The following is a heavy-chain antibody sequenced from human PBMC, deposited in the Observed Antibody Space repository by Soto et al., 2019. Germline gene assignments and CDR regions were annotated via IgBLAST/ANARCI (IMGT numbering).Heavy chain of an antibody. CDR2: MNPNSGNT. D-gene: IGHD6-13*01. CDR3: ARAGIAAPYYYYGMDV. J-gene: IGHJ6*02. CDR1: GYTFTSYD. V-gene: IGHV1-8*01. Sequence: ASVKVSCKASGYTFTSYDINWVRQATGQGLEWMGWMNPNSGNTGYAQKFQGRVTMTRNTSISTAYMELSSLRSEDTAVYYCARAGIAAPYYYYGMDVWAKGPRSPSP.